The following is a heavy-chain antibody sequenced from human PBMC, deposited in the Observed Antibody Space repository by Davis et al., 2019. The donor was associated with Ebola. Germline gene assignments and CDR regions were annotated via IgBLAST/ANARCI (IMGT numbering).Heavy chain of an antibody. CDR3: AAELTGDAFDV. V-gene: IGHV3-23*01. Sequence: PGGSLRLSCAASGFTFTNLPMSWVRQAPGKGLQWVSSISDSGGSTYYADSVKGRFTMSRDTSKNTLYLQMNNLRADDTAVYYCAAELTGDAFDVWGRGTTVTVSS. CDR1: GFTFTNLP. CDR2: ISDSGGST. J-gene: IGHJ6*02. D-gene: IGHD7-27*01.